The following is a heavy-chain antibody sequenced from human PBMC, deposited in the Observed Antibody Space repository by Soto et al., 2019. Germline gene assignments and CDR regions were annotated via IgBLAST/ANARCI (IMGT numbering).Heavy chain of an antibody. D-gene: IGHD3-22*01. CDR1: GFTFNSYG. V-gene: IGHV3-23*01. CDR2: ISASGGSR. CDR3: ARRYYYDGSGPYGMDV. Sequence: GGSLRLSCAVSGFTFNSYGLSWVRQAPGKGLEWVSAISASGGSRYYADSVKGRFTISRDNSKNTLFLQMNSLSAEDTAVYYCARRYYYDGSGPYGMDVWGQGTTVTVSS. J-gene: IGHJ6*02.